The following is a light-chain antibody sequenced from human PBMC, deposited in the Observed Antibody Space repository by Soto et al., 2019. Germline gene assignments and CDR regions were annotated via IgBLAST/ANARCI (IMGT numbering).Light chain of an antibody. Sequence: PGERVTLSCRASQNVGSNLAWYQHKPGQAPRLPISGASTRATGVPARFSGSGSETEFALTISSLQSEDFTVYFCQQYNTRPQTFGQGTKVDIK. V-gene: IGKV3-15*01. CDR1: QNVGSN. CDR2: GAS. J-gene: IGKJ1*01. CDR3: QQYNTRPQT.